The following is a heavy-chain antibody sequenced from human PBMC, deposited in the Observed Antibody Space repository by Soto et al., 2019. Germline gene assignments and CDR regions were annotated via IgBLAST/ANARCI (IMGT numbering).Heavy chain of an antibody. D-gene: IGHD3-22*01. V-gene: IGHV1-2*04. J-gene: IGHJ1*01. Sequence: ASVKVSCKASVYTFTGYYMHWVRQAPGQGLEWMGWINPNSGGTNYAQKFQSWVTMTRDTSISTAYMELSRLRSDDTAVYYCAREANYYYDSSGYYAYFQHWGQGTLVTISS. CDR3: AREANYYYDSSGYYAYFQH. CDR1: VYTFTGYY. CDR2: INPNSGGT.